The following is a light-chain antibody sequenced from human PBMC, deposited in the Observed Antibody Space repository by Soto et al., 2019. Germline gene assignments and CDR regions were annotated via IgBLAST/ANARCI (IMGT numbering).Light chain of an antibody. CDR3: QCYDSSLSGPNWV. CDR1: SSNIGAGYD. J-gene: IGLJ3*02. V-gene: IGLV1-40*01. Sequence: QSVLTQPPSVSGAPGQRVTISCTGSSSNIGAGYDVHWYQQLPGTAPKLLIYGNSNRPSGVPDRFSGSKSGTSASLAITGLQVEDEADYYCQCYDSSLSGPNWVFGGGNKLTVL. CDR2: GNS.